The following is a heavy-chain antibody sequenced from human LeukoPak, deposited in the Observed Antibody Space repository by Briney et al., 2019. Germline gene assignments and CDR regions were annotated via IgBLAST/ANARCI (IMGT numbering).Heavy chain of an antibody. Sequence: PGRSLRLSCAASGFTFSSYGMHWVRQAPGKGLEWVANINQDGSEKYYVDSVKGRFTISRDNAKNSLYLQMNSLRAEDTAVYYCARGHSSFDPWGQGTLVTVSS. CDR2: INQDGSEK. V-gene: IGHV3-7*04. CDR3: ARGHSSFDP. CDR1: GFTFSSYG. J-gene: IGHJ5*02.